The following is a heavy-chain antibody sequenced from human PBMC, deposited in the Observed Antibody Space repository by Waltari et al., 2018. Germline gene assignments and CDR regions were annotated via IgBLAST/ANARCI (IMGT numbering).Heavy chain of an antibody. CDR1: GFIFNTFN. CDR2: IGSTGSI. CDR3: VRETPITSRFES. Sequence: EVNLEESGGDLVQPGGSLRPSCATSGFIFNTFNMNWVRQSPLRGLEWVASIGSTGSIHYADSVKGRFIIARDNGKSSLSLQMDSLRAEDTGVYYCVRETPITSRFESWGQGTPVTVSS. D-gene: IGHD5-12*01. V-gene: IGHV3-48*01. J-gene: IGHJ4*02.